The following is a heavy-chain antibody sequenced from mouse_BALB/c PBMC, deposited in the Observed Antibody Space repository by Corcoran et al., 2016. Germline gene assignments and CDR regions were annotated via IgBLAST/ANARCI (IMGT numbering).Heavy chain of an antibody. CDR1: GYSFTGYT. CDR2: INPYNGGT. CDR3: AAFYYYGTLWFAY. V-gene: IGHV1-18*01. D-gene: IGHD1-1*01. J-gene: IGHJ3*01. Sequence: EVQLQQSGPELVKPGASMKISCKASGYSFTGYTMNWVKQSHGKNLEWIGLINPYNGGTSYNQKFMGKATLTVDKSSSTAYMELLSLTSEDSAVYYCAAFYYYGTLWFAYWGQGTLVTVSA.